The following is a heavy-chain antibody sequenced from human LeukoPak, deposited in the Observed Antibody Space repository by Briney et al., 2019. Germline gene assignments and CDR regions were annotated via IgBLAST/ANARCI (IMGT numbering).Heavy chain of an antibody. Sequence: GGSLRLSCAASGFTFSSYAMHWVRQAPGKGLEYVSAISSNGGSTYYANSVKGRFTISRDNSKNTLYLQMGSLRAEDMAVYYCARGEDSSSWYTPFDYWGQGTLVTVSS. CDR2: ISSNGGST. CDR3: ARGEDSSSWYTPFDY. CDR1: GFTFSSYA. J-gene: IGHJ4*02. V-gene: IGHV3-64*01. D-gene: IGHD6-13*01.